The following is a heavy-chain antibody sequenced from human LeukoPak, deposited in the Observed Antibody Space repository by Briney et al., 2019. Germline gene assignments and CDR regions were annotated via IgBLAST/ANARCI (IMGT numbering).Heavy chain of an antibody. D-gene: IGHD4-17*01. CDR3: ARGGVIRSGDYHFDF. J-gene: IGHJ4*02. Sequence: SETLSLTCTVSGASISNYYWSWIRQPPGGGREWIGYFFSSGSTRYNPSLKTRVTISVDTSKNQLSLKMTSVSAADTALYYCARGGVIRSGDYHFDFWGQGTLVTVSS. V-gene: IGHV4-59*13. CDR2: FFSSGST. CDR1: GASISNYY.